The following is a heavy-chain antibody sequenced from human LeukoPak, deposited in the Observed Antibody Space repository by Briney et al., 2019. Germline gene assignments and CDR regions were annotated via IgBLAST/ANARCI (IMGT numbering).Heavy chain of an antibody. CDR1: GFTFSSYE. V-gene: IGHV3-48*03. D-gene: IGHD3-10*01. J-gene: IGHJ4*02. Sequence: GGSLRLSCAASGFTFSSYEMNWVRQAPGKGLEWVSYISSSGSTIYYADSVKGRFTISRDNSKNTLYLQMNSLRAEDTAVYYCARGPGKASFDYWGQGTLVTVSS. CDR2: ISSSGSTI. CDR3: ARGPGKASFDY.